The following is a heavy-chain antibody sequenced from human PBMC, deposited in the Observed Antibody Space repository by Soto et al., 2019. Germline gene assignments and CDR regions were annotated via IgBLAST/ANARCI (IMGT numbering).Heavy chain of an antibody. J-gene: IGHJ4*02. V-gene: IGHV3-33*01. CDR2: IWYDGSNK. Sequence: QVQLVESGGGVVQPGRSLRLSCAASGFTFSSYGMHWVRQAPGQGLEWVAVIWYDGSNKYYADSVKGRFTISRDNSKNTLYLQMNSLRAEDTAVYYCARDPSITGTGMDYWGQGTLVTVSS. D-gene: IGHD1-20*01. CDR3: ARDPSITGTGMDY. CDR1: GFTFSSYG.